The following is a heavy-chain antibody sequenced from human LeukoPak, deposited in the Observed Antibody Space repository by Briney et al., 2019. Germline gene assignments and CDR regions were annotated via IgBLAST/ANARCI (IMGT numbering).Heavy chain of an antibody. Sequence: PSETLSLTCAVYAGSFSGYYWSCIRQPPGKGLEWIGEILNNGSTNYNPSLKSRVTISVDTSENQFSLKLNPVPAARPGVYYFARSSGWVEGWGQGTLVTVSS. CDR1: AGSFSGYY. J-gene: IGHJ4*02. D-gene: IGHD1-26*01. CDR3: ARSSGWVEG. CDR2: ILNNGST. V-gene: IGHV4-34*12.